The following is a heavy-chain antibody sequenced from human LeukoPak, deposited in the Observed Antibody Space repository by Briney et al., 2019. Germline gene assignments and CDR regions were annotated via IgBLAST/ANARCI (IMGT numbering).Heavy chain of an antibody. Sequence: GGSLRLSCAASGFTFSSYSMNWVRQAPGKGLEWVSSISSSSSYIYYADSVKGRFTISRDNAKNSLYLQMNSLRAEDTAVYYCARESHYYDSSGYHGGYYYYGMDVWGQGTTVTVSS. D-gene: IGHD3-22*01. J-gene: IGHJ6*02. CDR3: ARESHYYDSSGYHGGYYYYGMDV. CDR1: GFTFSSYS. CDR2: ISSSSSYI. V-gene: IGHV3-21*01.